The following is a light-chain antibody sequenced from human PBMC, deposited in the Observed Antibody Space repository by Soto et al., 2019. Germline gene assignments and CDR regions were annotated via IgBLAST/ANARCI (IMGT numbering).Light chain of an antibody. V-gene: IGLV4-69*01. J-gene: IGLJ3*02. CDR1: SGHSSYG. CDR2: VNGDGSH. CDR3: QTWGTGIRV. Sequence: VLTQSPSASASLGASVKLTCTLSSGHSSYGIAWHQQQPEKGPRYLMKVNGDGSHSKGDGIPDRFSGSSSGAERYLTISSLQSEDEADYYCQTWGTGIRVFGGGTKLTVL.